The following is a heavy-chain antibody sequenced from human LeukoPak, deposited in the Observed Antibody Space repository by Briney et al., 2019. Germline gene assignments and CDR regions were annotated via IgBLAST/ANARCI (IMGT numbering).Heavy chain of an antibody. CDR2: IYTGGNT. Sequence: GGSLRLSCAASGFTVDSNYLSWVRQAPGKGLEWVSTIYTGGNTYYAASVKGRFTISRDFSKNTVFLHMNSLRAEDTAMYYCARGDDSGYYDYFDYWGQGTLVTVSS. CDR1: GFTVDSNY. J-gene: IGHJ4*02. V-gene: IGHV3-53*01. D-gene: IGHD3-22*01. CDR3: ARGDDSGYYDYFDY.